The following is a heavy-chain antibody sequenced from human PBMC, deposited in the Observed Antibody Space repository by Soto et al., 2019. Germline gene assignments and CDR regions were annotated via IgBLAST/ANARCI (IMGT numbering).Heavy chain of an antibody. CDR1: GGTFSSYA. Sequence: QVQLVRSGAGVRKPGSSVKFSCKASGGTFSSYAFSWVRQAPGQGLGWMGGIIPIFGTANYAQKFQGRVTITADESTSTAYMELSSLRSEDTAVYYCARVNGSSWYGYYYYGMDVWGQGTTVTVSS. CDR2: IIPIFGTA. J-gene: IGHJ6*02. D-gene: IGHD6-13*01. V-gene: IGHV1-69*01. CDR3: ARVNGSSWYGYYYYGMDV.